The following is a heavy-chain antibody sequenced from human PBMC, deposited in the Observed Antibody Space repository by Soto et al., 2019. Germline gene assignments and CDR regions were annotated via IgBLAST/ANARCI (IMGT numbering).Heavy chain of an antibody. CDR3: ATDPWGGWYEDDY. D-gene: IGHD6-19*01. CDR2: ISNIGGIT. V-gene: IGHV3-23*01. CDR1: GFTFSTYA. Sequence: EVQLLESGGGLVPPGGSLRLSCAASGFTFSTYAMGWVRQAPGKGLEWVSCISNIGGITYYADSVKGRFTISRDNYKNTLYLQMNSLRAEDTAVYYCATDPWGGWYEDDYWGQGTLVTVSS. J-gene: IGHJ4*02.